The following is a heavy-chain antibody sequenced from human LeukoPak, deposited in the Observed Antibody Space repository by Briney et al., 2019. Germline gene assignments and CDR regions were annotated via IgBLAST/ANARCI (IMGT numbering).Heavy chain of an antibody. CDR2: INPNSGGT. Sequence: GASVKVSCKASGYTFTGYYMHWVRQAPGQGFEWMGWINPNSGGTNYAQKFQGRVTMTRDTSISTAYMELSRLRSDDTAVYYCAREKYDILTGYYNRFGYWGQGTLVTVSS. CDR1: GYTFTGYY. CDR3: AREKYDILTGYYNRFGY. J-gene: IGHJ4*02. D-gene: IGHD3-9*01. V-gene: IGHV1-2*02.